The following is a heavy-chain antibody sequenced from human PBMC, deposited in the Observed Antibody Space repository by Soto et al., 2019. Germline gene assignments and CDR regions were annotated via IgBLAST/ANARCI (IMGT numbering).Heavy chain of an antibody. CDR1: GGSISSSSYY. J-gene: IGHJ6*02. D-gene: IGHD3-16*01. CDR3: ARGGKPFYYYYYGMDV. V-gene: IGHV4-39*01. CDR2: IYYSGST. Sequence: PSETLSLTCTVSGGSISSSSYYWGWIRQPPGKGLEWIGSIYYSGSTYYNPSLKSRVTISVDTSKNQFSLKLSSVTAADTAVYYCARGGKPFYYYYYGMDVWGQGATVTVS.